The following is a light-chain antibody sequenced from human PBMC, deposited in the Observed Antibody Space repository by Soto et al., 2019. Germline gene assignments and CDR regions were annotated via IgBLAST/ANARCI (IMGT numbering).Light chain of an antibody. CDR1: QSISDT. CDR2: ESS. CDR3: QQRSNWPRT. Sequence: DIGMKQSPSTLYLTTPCRPTLSFRASQSISDTLAWYQQKPGQAPRLLIYESSNRATGIPARFSGSGSGTDFILTISCLEPEDFAVYYCQQRSNWPRTFGQGTKVEIK. V-gene: IGKV3-11*01. J-gene: IGKJ1*01.